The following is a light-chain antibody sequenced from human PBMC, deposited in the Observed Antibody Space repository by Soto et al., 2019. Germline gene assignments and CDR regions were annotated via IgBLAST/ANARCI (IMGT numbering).Light chain of an antibody. CDR1: QSVSSN. CDR3: QQYNNWPLT. J-gene: IGKJ4*01. Sequence: EIVMTHSPATLSVSPGERATLSCRASQSVSSNLAWYQQKPGQAPRLLIYGASTRATGIPARLSGSGSGTEFTLTICSLQSEDFAVYYCQQYNNWPLTFGGGTKVDIK. V-gene: IGKV3-15*01. CDR2: GAS.